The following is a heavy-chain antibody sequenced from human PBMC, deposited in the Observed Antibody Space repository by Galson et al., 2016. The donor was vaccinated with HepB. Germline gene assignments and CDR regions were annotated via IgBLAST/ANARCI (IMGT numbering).Heavy chain of an antibody. CDR1: GFTFSSYW. D-gene: IGHD3-10*01. V-gene: IGHV3-33*08. CDR2: IWYDGSNK. CDR3: ARTPGDTMVRGIIITGSYYFDY. J-gene: IGHJ4*02. Sequence: SLRLSCAATGFTFSSYWMNWVRQAPGKGLEWVAVIWYDGSNKYYADSVKGRFTISRDNSKNTLYLQMNSLRAEDTAVYYCARTPGDTMVRGIIITGSYYFDYWGQGTLVTVSS.